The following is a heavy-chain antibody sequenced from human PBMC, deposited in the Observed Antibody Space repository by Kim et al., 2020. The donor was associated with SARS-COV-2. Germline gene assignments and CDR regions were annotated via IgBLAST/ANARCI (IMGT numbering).Heavy chain of an antibody. CDR3: ARERASGSYYGRYYFDY. CDR1: GFTFSSYW. D-gene: IGHD1-26*01. V-gene: IGHV3-7*01. J-gene: IGHJ4*02. CDR2: IKQDGSEK. Sequence: GGSLRLSCAASGFTFSSYWMSWVRQAPGKGLEWVANIKQDGSEKYYLDSVKGRFTISRDNAKNSLYLQMNSLRAEDTAVYYCARERASGSYYGRYYFDYWGQGTLVTVSS.